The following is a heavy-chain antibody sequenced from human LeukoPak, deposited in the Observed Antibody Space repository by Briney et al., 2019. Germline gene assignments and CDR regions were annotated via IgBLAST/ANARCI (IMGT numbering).Heavy chain of an antibody. CDR3: ARSGDGSGYSYNWFDP. J-gene: IGHJ5*02. Sequence: SETLSLTCAVSGYSISSGYYWGWIRQPPGKGLEWIGSIYHSGSTYYNLSLKSRVTISVDTSKNQFSLKLSSVTAADTAVYYCARSGDGSGYSYNWFDPWGQGTLVTVSS. CDR2: IYHSGST. D-gene: IGHD3-3*01. CDR1: GYSISSGYY. V-gene: IGHV4-38-2*01.